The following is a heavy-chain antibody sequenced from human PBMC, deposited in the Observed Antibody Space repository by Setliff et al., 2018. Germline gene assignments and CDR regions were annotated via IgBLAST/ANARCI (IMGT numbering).Heavy chain of an antibody. D-gene: IGHD3-10*01. CDR1: GFTFTSSA. Sequence: SVKVSCKASGFTFTSSAVQWVRQARGQRLEWIGWIVVGSGNTNYAQKFQERVTITRDMSTSTAYMELSSLRSEDTAVYYCAREEDGSSWFDPWGQGTLVTVSS. J-gene: IGHJ5*02. CDR3: AREEDGSSWFDP. CDR2: IVVGSGNT. V-gene: IGHV1-58*01.